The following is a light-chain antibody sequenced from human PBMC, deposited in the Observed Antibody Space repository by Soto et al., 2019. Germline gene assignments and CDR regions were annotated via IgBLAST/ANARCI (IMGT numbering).Light chain of an antibody. Sequence: EIVMTQSPATLSLSPGERATLSCRASQSVSGDLAWYQQKPGQAPRLFIYGASSRATGISARFSGSGSGTEFALTISSLQSEDFAVYYCQQYAGSPPRTFGQGTKVEIK. CDR3: QQYAGSPPRT. CDR1: QSVSGD. V-gene: IGKV3-15*01. CDR2: GAS. J-gene: IGKJ1*01.